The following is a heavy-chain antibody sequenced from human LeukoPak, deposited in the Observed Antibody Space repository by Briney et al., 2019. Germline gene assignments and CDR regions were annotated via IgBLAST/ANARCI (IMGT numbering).Heavy chain of an antibody. CDR1: GGSISSSSYY. J-gene: IGHJ4*02. D-gene: IGHD2-21*01. CDR3: AKGDSYSHYLDY. Sequence: SETLSLTCTVSGGSISSSSYYWGWIRRPPGKGLEWIGNIYYSGSTYYNPSLKSPVTISVDTSKNRFSLKLSSVSAADTAMYYCAKGDSYSHYLDYWGQGTLVTVSS. V-gene: IGHV4-39*07. CDR2: IYYSGST.